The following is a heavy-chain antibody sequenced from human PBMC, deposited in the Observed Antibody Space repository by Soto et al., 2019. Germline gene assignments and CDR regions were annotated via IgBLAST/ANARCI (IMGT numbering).Heavy chain of an antibody. Sequence: ASVKVSCKVSGYTLTELSMHWVRQAPGKGLEWMGGFDPEDGETIYAQKFQGRVTMTEDTSTDTAYMELSSLRSEDTAVYYCTTGDDFWSGYSPIYYGMDVWGQGTTVTVS. CDR3: TTGDDFWSGYSPIYYGMDV. V-gene: IGHV1-24*01. CDR1: GYTLTELS. D-gene: IGHD3-3*01. CDR2: FDPEDGET. J-gene: IGHJ6*02.